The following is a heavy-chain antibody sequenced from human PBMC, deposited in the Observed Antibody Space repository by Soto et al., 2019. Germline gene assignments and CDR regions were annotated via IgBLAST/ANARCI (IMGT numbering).Heavy chain of an antibody. CDR2: INHSGST. Sequence: SETLSLTCAVYGGSFSGYYWSWIRQPPGKGLEWIGEINHSGSTNYNPSLKSRVTISVDTSKNQFSLKLSSVTAADTAVYYCARGLPYGSGSYFAHYYYYMDVWGKGTTVTVSS. CDR1: GGSFSGYY. J-gene: IGHJ6*03. V-gene: IGHV4-34*01. CDR3: ARGLPYGSGSYFAHYYYYMDV. D-gene: IGHD3-10*01.